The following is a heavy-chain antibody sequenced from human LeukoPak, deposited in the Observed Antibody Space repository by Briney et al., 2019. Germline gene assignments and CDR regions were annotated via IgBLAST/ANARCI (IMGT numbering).Heavy chain of an antibody. D-gene: IGHD6-13*01. CDR3: ARVVAAAGNNWFDP. V-gene: IGHV4-30-4*07. J-gene: IGHJ5*02. CDR2: IHDSGST. Sequence: NHSETLSLTCVVSGDSIRSGGYSWSWIRQTPGKGLEWIAYIHDSGSTYNNPSLKTRLSISIDTSKNQFSLKLNSVSAADTAVYYCARVVAAAGNNWFDPWGQGTLVTVSS. CDR1: GDSIRSGGYS.